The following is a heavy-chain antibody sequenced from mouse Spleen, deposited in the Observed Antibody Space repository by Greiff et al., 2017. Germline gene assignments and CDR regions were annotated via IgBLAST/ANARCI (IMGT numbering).Heavy chain of an antibody. D-gene: IGHD2-1*01. J-gene: IGHJ1*01. CDR2: ISSGGGNT. Sequence: EVKLVESGGGLVKLGGSLKLSCAASGFTFSSYAMSWVRQTPEKRLEWVATISSGGGNTYYPDSVKGRFTISRDNAKNTLYLQMSSLKSEDTAMYYCARDGNLYFDVWGAGTTVTVSS. CDR1: GFTFSSYA. CDR3: ARDGNLYFDV. V-gene: IGHV5-9*04.